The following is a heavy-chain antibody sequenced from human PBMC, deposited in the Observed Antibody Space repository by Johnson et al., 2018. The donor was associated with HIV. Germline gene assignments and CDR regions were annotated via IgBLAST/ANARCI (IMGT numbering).Heavy chain of an antibody. J-gene: IGHJ3*02. D-gene: IGHD2-2*01. V-gene: IGHV3-30*02. CDR1: GFTFSNYG. CDR2: IRHDGNNK. Sequence: QVQLVESGGGVVQPGGSRRLSCAAFGFTFSNYGMHWVRLAPGKGLEWVAFIRHDGNNKYYAASVKGRFTISRANSKNTLPLQMNSLRVEDTAVYYCATPVVPAGDDLDMYEFAFYIWGQGTMVTVS. CDR3: ATPVVPAGDDLDMYEFAFYI.